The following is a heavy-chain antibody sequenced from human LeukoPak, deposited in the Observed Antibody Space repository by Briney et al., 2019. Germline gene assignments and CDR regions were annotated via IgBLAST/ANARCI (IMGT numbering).Heavy chain of an antibody. D-gene: IGHD3-22*01. CDR3: AADDSSGNRVFRSAKYYFDC. CDR1: GYSITSYA. Sequence: WASVKVSCKASGYSITSYAMNWVRQAPGQGLEWMGWINTNTGNPMYAQGFTGRFVFSLDTSVSTAYLQISSLKAEDTAVYYCAADDSSGNRVFRSAKYYFDCWGQGTLVTVSS. CDR2: INTNTGNP. J-gene: IGHJ4*02. V-gene: IGHV7-4-1*02.